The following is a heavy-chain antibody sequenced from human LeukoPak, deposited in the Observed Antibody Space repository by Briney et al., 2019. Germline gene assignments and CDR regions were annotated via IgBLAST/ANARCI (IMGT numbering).Heavy chain of an antibody. J-gene: IGHJ3*02. CDR1: GYTFTSYG. V-gene: IGHV1-18*01. CDR2: ISAYNGNT. D-gene: IGHD6-13*01. CDR3: AREEDSSSWYREGAFDI. Sequence: ASVKVSCKASGYTFTSYGISWVRQAPGQGLEWMGWISAYNGNTNYAQKLQGRVTMTTDTSTSTAYMELRSLRSDDTAVYYCAREEDSSSWYREGAFDIWGQGTMVTVSS.